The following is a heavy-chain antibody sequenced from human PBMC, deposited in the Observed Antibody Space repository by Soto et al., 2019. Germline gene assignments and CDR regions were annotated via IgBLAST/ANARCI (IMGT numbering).Heavy chain of an antibody. J-gene: IGHJ4*02. Sequence: PGGSLRLSXAASGFTVSSNYMSWVRQAPGKGLEWVSVIYSGGSTYYADSVKGRFTISRDNSKNTLYLQMNSLRAEDTAVYYCASGEYSYVDYWGQGTLVTVSS. CDR3: ASGEYSYVDY. CDR1: GFTVSSNY. D-gene: IGHD5-18*01. V-gene: IGHV3-53*01. CDR2: IYSGGST.